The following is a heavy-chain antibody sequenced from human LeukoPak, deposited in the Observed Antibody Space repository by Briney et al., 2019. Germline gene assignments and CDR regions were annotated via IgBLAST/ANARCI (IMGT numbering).Heavy chain of an antibody. J-gene: IGHJ4*02. V-gene: IGHV3-30*01. CDR3: ARDSTYYYDSGSSGPHYFDN. D-gene: IGHD3-10*01. Sequence: GKSLRLSCAASGFTFSNYAMHWVRQAPGKGLEWVSLISSGGTYESYADSVKGRFTISRDNSKNTLYLQLNSLRAEDTAVYYCARDSTYYYDSGSSGPHYFDNWGQGTLVTVSS. CDR2: ISSGGTYE. CDR1: GFTFSNYA.